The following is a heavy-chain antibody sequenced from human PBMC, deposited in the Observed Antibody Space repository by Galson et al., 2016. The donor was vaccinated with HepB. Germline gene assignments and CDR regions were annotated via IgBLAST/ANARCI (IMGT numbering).Heavy chain of an antibody. D-gene: IGHD6-13*01. J-gene: IGHJ4*02. V-gene: IGHV3-74*01. Sequence: SLRLSCAASGFTFSNHWMHWVRQAPGKGLVWVSRISGVGSSTSYADSVKGRFTISRDNAKNTMYLQMKSLSAEDTAVYYCARGPYSSNFYVGDYWGQGTLVTVSS. CDR2: ISGVGSST. CDR1: GFTFSNHW. CDR3: ARGPYSSNFYVGDY.